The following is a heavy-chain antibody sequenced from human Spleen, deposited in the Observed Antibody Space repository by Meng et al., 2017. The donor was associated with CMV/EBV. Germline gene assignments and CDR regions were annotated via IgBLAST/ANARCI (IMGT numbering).Heavy chain of an antibody. CDR3: ARDRGGTEQLVLHYFDY. CDR2: ISSSGGTI. J-gene: IGHJ4*02. D-gene: IGHD6-6*01. CDR1: GFTFSSYE. V-gene: IGHV3-48*03. Sequence: GGSLRLSCAASGFTFSSYEMNWVRQAPGKGLKWVSYISSSGGTIYYAESVKGRFTISRDNAKNSLYLQMNSLRAEDTAVYYCARDRGGTEQLVLHYFDYWGQGTLVTVSS.